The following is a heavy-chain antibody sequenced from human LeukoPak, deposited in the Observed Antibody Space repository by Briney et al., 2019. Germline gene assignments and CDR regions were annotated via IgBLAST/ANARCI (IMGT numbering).Heavy chain of an antibody. CDR3: AGGTPYYFGY. CDR2: IYSGGIT. J-gene: IGHJ4*02. CDR1: GFTFSSYS. Sequence: GGSLRLSCAASGFTFSSYSMNWVRQAPGEGLEWVSTIYSGGITYYADSVKGRFTISRDNSKNTLYLQMNSLRAEDTAMFYCAGGTPYYFGYWGQGTLVTVSS. D-gene: IGHD1-1*01. V-gene: IGHV3-53*01.